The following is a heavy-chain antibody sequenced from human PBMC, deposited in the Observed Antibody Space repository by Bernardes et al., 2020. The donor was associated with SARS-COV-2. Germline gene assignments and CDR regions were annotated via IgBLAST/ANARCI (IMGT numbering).Heavy chain of an antibody. CDR1: GGSISSYY. Sequence: SETLSLTCTVSGGSISSYYWSWIRQPPGKGLEWIGYIYYSGSTNYNPSLKSRVTISVHTSKNQFSLKRSSVTAADTAVYYCARALEVPAASGLRFLEWSYAFDIWGQGTMVTVSS. V-gene: IGHV4-59*01. J-gene: IGHJ3*02. D-gene: IGHD3-3*01. CDR2: IYYSGST. CDR3: ARALEVPAASGLRFLEWSYAFDI.